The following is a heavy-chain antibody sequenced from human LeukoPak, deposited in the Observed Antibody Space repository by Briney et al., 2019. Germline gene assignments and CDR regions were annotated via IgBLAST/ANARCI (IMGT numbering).Heavy chain of an antibody. CDR2: IYHSGST. V-gene: IGHV4-38-2*01. CDR3: ARPLTDPYWNDAFDI. J-gene: IGHJ3*02. CDR1: GYSISSGYY. D-gene: IGHD1-14*01. Sequence: SETLSLTXAVSGYSISSGYYWGWIRQPPGKGLEWIGSIYHSGSTYYNPSPKSRVTISVDTSKNQFSLKLSSVTAADTAVYYCARPLTDPYWNDAFDIWGQGTMVTVSS.